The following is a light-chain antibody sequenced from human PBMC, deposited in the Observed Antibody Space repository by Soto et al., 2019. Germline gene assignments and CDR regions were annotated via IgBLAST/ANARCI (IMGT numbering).Light chain of an antibody. CDR1: NNDIGTYDY. J-gene: IGLJ1*01. Sequence: QSVLTQPTSVSGSPGQSITISCTGNNNDIGTYDYVSWYQQHPGRAPRLLIHGVTTRPSGISDRFSASKSGLTATLTISGLQPEDEADYYCSSVTSNRIYVFGPGTKVTVL. V-gene: IGLV2-14*03. CDR2: GVT. CDR3: SSVTSNRIYV.